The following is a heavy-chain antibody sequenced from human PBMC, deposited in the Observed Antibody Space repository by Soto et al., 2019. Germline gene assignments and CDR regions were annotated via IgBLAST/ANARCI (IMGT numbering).Heavy chain of an antibody. Sequence: PGGSLRLSCAASRFTFSTYAMTWVRQAPGKGLERVSVITGSGSSSYYADSVKGRFTISRDNSKNMLYLQVKSLRAEDTAVYYCVKMGFRSSIGSYDYTMDVWGRGTTVTVSS. V-gene: IGHV3-23*01. D-gene: IGHD5-12*01. J-gene: IGHJ6*02. CDR1: RFTFSTYA. CDR3: VKMGFRSSIGSYDYTMDV. CDR2: ITGSGSSS.